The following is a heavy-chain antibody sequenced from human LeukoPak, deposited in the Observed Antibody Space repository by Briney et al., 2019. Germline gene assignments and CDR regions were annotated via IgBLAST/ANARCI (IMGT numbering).Heavy chain of an antibody. D-gene: IGHD1-26*01. J-gene: IGHJ4*02. CDR1: GYSFISFW. CDR3: ARHVGATGEIDY. Sequence: GESLKISCQGSGYSFISFWIGWVRQMPRKGLEWMGIIYPRDSDTRYSPSFQGQVTLSADQSTSTAYLQWSSLKASDTAMYYCARHVGATGEIDYWGQGTLVTVSS. V-gene: IGHV5-51*01. CDR2: IYPRDSDT.